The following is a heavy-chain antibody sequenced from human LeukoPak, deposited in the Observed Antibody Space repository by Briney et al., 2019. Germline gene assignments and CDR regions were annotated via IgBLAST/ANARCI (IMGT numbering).Heavy chain of an antibody. D-gene: IGHD3-22*01. V-gene: IGHV4-31*03. CDR1: GGSISSGGYY. Sequence: SETLSLTCTVSGGSISSGGYYWSWIRQHPGKGLEWIGYIYYSGSTYYNPSLKSRVTISVDTSKNQFSLKLSSVPAADTAVYYCARSTSSGYYLSYWGQGTLVTVSS. CDR3: ARSTSSGYYLSY. CDR2: IYYSGST. J-gene: IGHJ4*02.